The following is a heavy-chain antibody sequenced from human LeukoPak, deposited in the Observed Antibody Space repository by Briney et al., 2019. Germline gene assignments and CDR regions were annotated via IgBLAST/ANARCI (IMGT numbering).Heavy chain of an antibody. CDR3: ARGAGYYDSSGWYYFDY. CDR2: IYSGGST. CDR1: GFTFSNYA. J-gene: IGHJ4*02. Sequence: GGSLRLSCAASGFTFSNYAMSWVRQAPGKGLEWVSVIYSGGSTYYADSVKGRFTISSDNSKNTLYLQMNSLRAEDTAVYYCARGAGYYDSSGWYYFDYWGQGTLVTVSS. V-gene: IGHV3-53*01. D-gene: IGHD3-22*01.